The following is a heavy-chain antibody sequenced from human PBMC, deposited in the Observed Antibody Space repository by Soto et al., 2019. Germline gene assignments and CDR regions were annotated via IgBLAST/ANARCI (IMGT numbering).Heavy chain of an antibody. D-gene: IGHD3-3*01. CDR1: EFTFSSYS. CDR3: ARGITIFGVVPGY. J-gene: IGHJ4*02. V-gene: IGHV3-48*02. CDR2: ISSSSSTI. Sequence: GGSLRLSCAASEFTFSSYSMNWVRQAPGKGLEWVSYISSSSSTIYYAETVKGRFTISRDNAKNSLYQQMNSLRDEDTAVYYCARGITIFGVVPGYWGQGTLVTVSS.